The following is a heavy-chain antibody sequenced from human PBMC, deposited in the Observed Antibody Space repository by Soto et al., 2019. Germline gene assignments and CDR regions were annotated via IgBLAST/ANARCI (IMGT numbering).Heavy chain of an antibody. CDR1: GDSVSSSTAA. J-gene: IGHJ4*02. V-gene: IGHV6-1*01. Sequence: PSQTLSLTCAISGDSVSSSTAAWAWIRQSPSGGLEWLGRTYYRSKWYNDYAVSVKSRITFNPDTSNNQFSLLLNSVTPEDTAVYYCARVDGTYYFDSWGQGTLVTVSS. D-gene: IGHD1-26*01. CDR3: ARVDGTYYFDS. CDR2: TYYRSKWYN.